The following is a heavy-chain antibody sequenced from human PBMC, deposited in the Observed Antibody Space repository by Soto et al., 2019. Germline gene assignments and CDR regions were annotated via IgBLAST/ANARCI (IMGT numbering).Heavy chain of an antibody. CDR2: IIPFYNTL. CDR3: ASGASRGAPSFFDS. Sequence: QAQVVQSGAEVRKPGSSVKVSCKASEGTFNSYAIAWVRQAPGQGLEWMGGIIPFYNTLNYAQKFQDRVTITAVDSTNTVCMKMSTLRSHDTDFYFCASGASRGAPSFFDSWEQGTLVTVSS. J-gene: IGHJ4*02. CDR1: EGTFNSYA. D-gene: IGHD3-10*01. V-gene: IGHV1-69*01.